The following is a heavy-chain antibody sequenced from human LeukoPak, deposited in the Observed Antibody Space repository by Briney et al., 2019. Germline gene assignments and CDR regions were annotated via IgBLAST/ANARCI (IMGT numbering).Heavy chain of an antibody. CDR2: IYYSGST. V-gene: IGHV4-39*07. J-gene: IGHJ4*02. Sequence: SETLSLTCTVSGGSISSSSYYWGWIRQPPGKGLEWIGSIYYSGSTYYNPSLKSRVTISVDTSKNQFSLKLSSVTAADTAVYYCARGMQLEFSLDYWGQGTLVTVSS. CDR3: ARGMQLEFSLDY. CDR1: GGSISSSSYY. D-gene: IGHD3-16*02.